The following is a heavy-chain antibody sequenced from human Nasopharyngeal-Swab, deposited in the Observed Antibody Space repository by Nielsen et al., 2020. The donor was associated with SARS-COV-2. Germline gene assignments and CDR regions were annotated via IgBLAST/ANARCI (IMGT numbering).Heavy chain of an antibody. J-gene: IGHJ3*02. D-gene: IGHD3-22*01. V-gene: IGHV1-46*01. CDR1: GYTFTSYY. CDR2: INPSGGST. Sequence: ASVQVSCKASGYTFTSYYMHWVRQAPGQGLEWMGIINPSGGSTSYAQKFQGRVTMTRDTSTSTVYMELSSLRSEDTAVYYCARALGDYYDSSVATGPDAFDIWGQGIMVTVSS. CDR3: ARALGDYYDSSVATGPDAFDI.